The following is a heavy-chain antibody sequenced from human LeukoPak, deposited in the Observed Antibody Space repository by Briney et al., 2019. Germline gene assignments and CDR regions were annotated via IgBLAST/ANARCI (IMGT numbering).Heavy chain of an antibody. CDR1: GGSFGGYY. CDR2: INHSGST. Sequence: SETLSLTCAVYGGSFGGYYWSWIRQPPGKGLEWIGEINHSGSTNYNPSLKSRVTISVDTSKNQFSLKLSSVTAADTAVYYCARGTYYDFWSGYYNRVYYFDYWGQGTLVTVSS. CDR3: ARGTYYDFWSGYYNRVYYFDY. V-gene: IGHV4-34*01. D-gene: IGHD3-3*01. J-gene: IGHJ4*02.